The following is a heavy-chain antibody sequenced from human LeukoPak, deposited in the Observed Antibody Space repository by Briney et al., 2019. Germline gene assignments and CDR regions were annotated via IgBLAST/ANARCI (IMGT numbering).Heavy chain of an antibody. V-gene: IGHV3-23*03. CDR1: GFTFSSYA. Sequence: GGSLRLSCAASGFTFSSYAMSWVRQAPGKGLEWVSGIDWDGSSIGYLDSVKGRFTISRDNSKNTLYLQMNSLRAEDTAVYYCAKDRAVADIPLPFDYWGQGTLVTVSS. CDR3: AKDRAVADIPLPFDY. J-gene: IGHJ4*02. D-gene: IGHD6-19*01. CDR2: IDWDGSSI.